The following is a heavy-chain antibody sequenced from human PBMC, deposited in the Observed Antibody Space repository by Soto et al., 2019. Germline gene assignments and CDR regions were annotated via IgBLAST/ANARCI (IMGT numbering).Heavy chain of an antibody. D-gene: IGHD3-10*01. V-gene: IGHV4-31*03. CDR2: FYSSGSI. J-gene: IGHJ4*02. CDR1: GYSITAGGYY. Sequence: SETLSLTCFVSGYSITAGGYYWSWIRHHPGKGLEWIGSFYSSGSIIYNPSLRSRVSISGDTSSNQFSMSLTSVTAADTAIYFCARLVYDTRLNYMYFDFWGQGALVTVSS. CDR3: ARLVYDTRLNYMYFDF.